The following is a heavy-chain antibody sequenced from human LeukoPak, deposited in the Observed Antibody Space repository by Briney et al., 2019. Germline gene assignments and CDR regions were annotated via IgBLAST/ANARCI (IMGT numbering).Heavy chain of an antibody. V-gene: IGHV1-46*01. CDR1: GGTFINYA. Sequence: ASVKVSCKASGGTFINYAISWVRQAPGQGLEWMGIINPSGGSTSYAQKFQGRVTMTRDTSTSTVYMELSSLRSEDTAVYYCARGEALRYRLFDYWGQGTLVTVSS. D-gene: IGHD3-9*01. J-gene: IGHJ4*02. CDR2: INPSGGST. CDR3: ARGEALRYRLFDY.